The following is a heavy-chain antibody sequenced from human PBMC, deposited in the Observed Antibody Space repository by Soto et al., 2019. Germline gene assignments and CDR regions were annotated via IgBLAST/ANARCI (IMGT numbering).Heavy chain of an antibody. CDR1: GYTLPLSV. CDR2: STLPLAT. V-gene: IGHV1-18*04. J-gene: IGHJ4*02. Sequence: QTQLVQSGGEVKKPGASVKVSCKASGYTLPLSVSLGCDRPPDKGLIGWDGSTLPLATQTMHRNSRAESPCPQTSTRTAYLELRRLTSDDTAVYYCARSPRVIVAAKGTLDYWGQGTLVTVSS. D-gene: IGHD5-12*01. CDR3: ARSPRVIVAAKGTLDY.